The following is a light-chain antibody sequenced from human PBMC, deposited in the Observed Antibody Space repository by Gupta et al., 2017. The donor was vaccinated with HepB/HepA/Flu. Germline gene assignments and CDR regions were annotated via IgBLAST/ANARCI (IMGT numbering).Light chain of an antibody. CDR2: DAS. CDR1: EDIDIY. V-gene: IGKV1-33*01. J-gene: IGKJ5*01. CDR3: QQGDSLPIT. Sequence: DIQLTQSPSSMSTSIGDRVTITCQASEDIDIYLSWYQQKPGKAPKLLIYDASNLEVGVPSRFSGSGSGTEFSFTISSLQPEDIATYYCQQGDSLPITFGQGTQLDIK.